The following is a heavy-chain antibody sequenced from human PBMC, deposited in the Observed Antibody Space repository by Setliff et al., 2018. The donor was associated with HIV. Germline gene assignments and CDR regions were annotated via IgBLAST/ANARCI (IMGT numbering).Heavy chain of an antibody. D-gene: IGHD2-8*02. CDR3: VKDAYSTGKPGIS. CDR1: TFSVSEYA. J-gene: IGHJ4*02. CDR2: VSNTGRRT. Sequence: GSLRLSCAASTFSVSEYAMSWVRQAPGKGLEWVSAVSNTGRRTFYADSVKGRFTISKDNFENVVYLQMNSLRVDDTAVYYCVKDAYSTGKPGISGGQGTQVTVSS. V-gene: IGHV3-23*05.